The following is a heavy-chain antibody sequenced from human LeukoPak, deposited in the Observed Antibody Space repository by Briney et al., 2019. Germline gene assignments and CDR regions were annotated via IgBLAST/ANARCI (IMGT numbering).Heavy chain of an antibody. CDR1: GGTFSSYA. V-gene: IGHV1-69*13. CDR3: ARGGGAAADYSYYYMDV. Sequence: SVKVSCKASGGTFSSYAISWVRQAPGQGLEWMGGIIPIFGTANYAQKFQGRVTITADESTSTAYMELSSLRSEDTAVYYCARGGGAAADYSYYYMDVWGKGTTVTVSS. D-gene: IGHD6-13*01. CDR2: IIPIFGTA. J-gene: IGHJ6*03.